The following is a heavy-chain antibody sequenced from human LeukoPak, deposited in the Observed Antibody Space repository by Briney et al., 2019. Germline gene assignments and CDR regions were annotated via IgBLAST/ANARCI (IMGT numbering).Heavy chain of an antibody. CDR2: IYYSGST. J-gene: IGHJ4*02. D-gene: IGHD5-12*01. Sequence: SETLSLTXTVSGGSISSYYWSWIRQPPGKGLEWIGYIYYSGSTNYNPSLKSRVTISVDTSKNQFSLKLSSVTAADTAVYYCARVSGGYDLDYWGQGTLVTVSS. V-gene: IGHV4-59*01. CDR3: ARVSGGYDLDY. CDR1: GGSISSYY.